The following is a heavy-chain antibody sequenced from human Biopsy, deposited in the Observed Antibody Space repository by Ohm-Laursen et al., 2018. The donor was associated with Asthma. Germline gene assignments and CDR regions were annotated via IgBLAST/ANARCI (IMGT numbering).Heavy chain of an antibody. J-gene: IGHJ1*01. CDR2: ISYDGNHK. CDR3: ARTFHFWSPYHAEHYQL. CDR1: GFMFRSFG. Sequence: SLRLSCSASGFMFRSFGMHWVRQAPGKGLEWVAVISYDGNHKFYEDSVKGRFTISRDNSKNSLYLQMNSLRAEDTAVYYCARTFHFWSPYHAEHYQLWGQGTLVTVSS. D-gene: IGHD3-3*02. V-gene: IGHV3-30*03.